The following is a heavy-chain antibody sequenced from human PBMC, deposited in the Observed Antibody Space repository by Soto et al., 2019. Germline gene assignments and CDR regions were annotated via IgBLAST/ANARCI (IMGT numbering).Heavy chain of an antibody. D-gene: IGHD3-22*01. CDR2: IYYSGST. V-gene: IGHV4-39*01. J-gene: IGHJ5*02. CDR3: ARQGDSYYYDSSGLIWFDP. Sequence: SETLSLTCTASGGSISSSSYYWGWIRQPPGKGLEWIGSIYYSGSTYYNPSLKSRVTISLDTSKNQFSLKLSSVTAADTAVYYCARQGDSYYYDSSGLIWFDPWGQGTLVTVSS. CDR1: GGSISSSSYY.